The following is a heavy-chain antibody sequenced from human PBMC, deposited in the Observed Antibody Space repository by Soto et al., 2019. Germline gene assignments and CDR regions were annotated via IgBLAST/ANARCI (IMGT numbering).Heavy chain of an antibody. CDR3: AHYVSTSPAGWFDP. CDR1: GLSLSTSGEA. CDR2: IYWDDDK. D-gene: IGHD3-10*02. J-gene: IGHJ5*02. V-gene: IGHV2-5*02. Sequence: QITLKESGPTLVKPTQTLTLTCTFSGLSLSTSGEAVGWIRQPPGKALEWLALIYWDDDKRYNPTLKTRLTITKDTSKNQVVLTQTNMYPVDTATYYCAHYVSTSPAGWFDPWGQGILVTVSS.